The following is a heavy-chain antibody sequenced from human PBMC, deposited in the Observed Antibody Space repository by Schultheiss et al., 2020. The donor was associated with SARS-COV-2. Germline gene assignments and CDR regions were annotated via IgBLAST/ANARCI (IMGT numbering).Heavy chain of an antibody. V-gene: IGHV1-8*01. D-gene: IGHD3-22*01. CDR2: MNPNSGNT. Sequence: ASVKVSCKASGYTFTSYDINWVRQATGQGLEWMGWMNPNSGNTGYAQKFQGRVTMTTDTSTTTAYMELRSLTSDDTAVYYCARDRAIAMIVVVTSEFDPWGQGTLVTVAS. J-gene: IGHJ5*02. CDR3: ARDRAIAMIVVVTSEFDP. CDR1: GYTFTSYD.